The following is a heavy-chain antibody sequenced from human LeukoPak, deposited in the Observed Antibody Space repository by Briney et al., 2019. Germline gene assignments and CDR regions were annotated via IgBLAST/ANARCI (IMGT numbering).Heavy chain of an antibody. V-gene: IGHV3-30*02. CDR2: IQYDESSK. CDR3: AKDPLPLEAWFDP. CDR1: GFTFSRHG. J-gene: IGHJ5*02. Sequence: PGGSLRLSCAASGFTFSRHGMHWVRQAPGKGLEWVAFIQYDESSKYYADSVKGRFTISRDNSKNTLYLQMNSLRAEDTAVYYCAKDPLPLEAWFDPWGQGTLVTVSS.